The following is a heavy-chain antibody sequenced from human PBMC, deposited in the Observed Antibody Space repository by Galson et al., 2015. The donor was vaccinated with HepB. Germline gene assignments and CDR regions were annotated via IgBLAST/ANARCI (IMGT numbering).Heavy chain of an antibody. D-gene: IGHD3-9*01. V-gene: IGHV2-5*02. CDR1: GFSLSTNGVG. Sequence: PALVKPTQTLTLTCSFSGFSLSTNGVGVGWIRQPPGKALEWLALIYWDDDKLFSPSLKSRLTITKDTSKNQVVLTMTNMDPVDRATYYCAHRRRDILRYFYCFDPWGTGTLVTVSS. CDR2: IYWDDDK. CDR3: AHRRRDILRYFYCFDP. J-gene: IGHJ5*02.